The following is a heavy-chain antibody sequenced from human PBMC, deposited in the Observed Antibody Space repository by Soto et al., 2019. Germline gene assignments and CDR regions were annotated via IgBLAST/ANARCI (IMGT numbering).Heavy chain of an antibody. CDR2: IYYSGST. D-gene: IGHD2-21*01. CDR3: ARDRLHTTSSITFDY. V-gene: IGHV4-30-2*03. J-gene: IGHJ4*02. CDR1: GGSISSGGYS. Sequence: SLTCAVSGGSISSGGYSWSWIRQPPGKGLEWIGSIYYSGSTNYNPSLKSRVTIPVDTSKNQFSLKLSSVTAADTAVYYCARDRLHTTSSITFDYWGQGALVTVSS.